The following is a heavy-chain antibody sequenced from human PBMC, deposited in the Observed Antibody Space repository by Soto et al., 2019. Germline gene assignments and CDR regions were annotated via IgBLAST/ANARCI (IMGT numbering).Heavy chain of an antibody. D-gene: IGHD1-20*01. CDR2: IYRSGNT. V-gene: IGHV4-38-2*02. CDR1: GFSISTAYY. Sequence: KPSETLSLTCAVSGFSISTAYYWGWVRQPPGKGLEWIGSIYRSGNTYSNPSLQSRFAISIDASKNQFSLNLNSVTAADTATYYCVRDRGIRLWRIDFWGPGTLVTVSS. CDR3: VRDRGIRLWRIDF. J-gene: IGHJ4*02.